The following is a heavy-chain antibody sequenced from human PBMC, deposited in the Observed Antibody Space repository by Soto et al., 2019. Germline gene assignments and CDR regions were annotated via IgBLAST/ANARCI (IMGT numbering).Heavy chain of an antibody. J-gene: IGHJ4*02. CDR1: GFTVSSKY. CDR2: IYNVGST. Sequence: GGSLRLSCAASGFTVSSKYMSWVRQAPGKGLEWVSVIYNVGSTYYADSVKGRFTISRHNSENTLSLLMNGLRAEDTAVYYCARVMWQQLVLDYWGQGTLVTVPQ. D-gene: IGHD6-13*01. CDR3: ARVMWQQLVLDY. V-gene: IGHV3-53*04.